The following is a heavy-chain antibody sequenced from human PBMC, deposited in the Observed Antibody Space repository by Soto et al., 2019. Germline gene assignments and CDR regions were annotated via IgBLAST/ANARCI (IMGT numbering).Heavy chain of an antibody. CDR1: GGSISSSSYY. V-gene: IGHV4-39*01. D-gene: IGHD4-17*01. CDR3: ARHVMATVTTNDY. J-gene: IGHJ4*02. Sequence: PSEALSLTCTVSGGSISSSSYYWGWIRQPPGKGMECIGSIYYSGSTYYNPSLKSRVTISVDTSKNQFSLKLSSVTAADTAVYYCARHVMATVTTNDYWGEGTLIT. CDR2: IYYSGST.